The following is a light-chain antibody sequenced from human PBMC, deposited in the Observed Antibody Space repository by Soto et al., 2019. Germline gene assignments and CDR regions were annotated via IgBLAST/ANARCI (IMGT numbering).Light chain of an antibody. Sequence: QSALTQPRSVSGSPGQSVTISCTGTSSDFGGYNYVSWYQHHPGKAPKLMIYDVSERPSGVPDRFSGSKSGNTASLTVSGLQAGDEADYYCSSFAANDNVVFGGGTKLTVL. J-gene: IGLJ3*02. V-gene: IGLV2-11*01. CDR2: DVS. CDR1: SSDFGGYNY. CDR3: SSFAANDNVV.